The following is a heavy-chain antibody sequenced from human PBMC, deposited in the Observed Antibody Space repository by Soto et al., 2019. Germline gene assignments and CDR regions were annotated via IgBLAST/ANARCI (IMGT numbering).Heavy chain of an antibody. J-gene: IGHJ3*02. V-gene: IGHV3-23*01. CDR2: ISGSGGTT. CDR1: GFTFSSYD. D-gene: IGHD6-19*01. Sequence: EVQLLESGGGLVQPGGSLRLSCAASGFTFSSYDMSWVRQAPGKVLEWVSAISGSGGTTYYADSVKGRFTFSRDNSKNTLYLQMNSLRAEDTAVYYCAKTANGWFSAFDIWGQGTMVTVSS. CDR3: AKTANGWFSAFDI.